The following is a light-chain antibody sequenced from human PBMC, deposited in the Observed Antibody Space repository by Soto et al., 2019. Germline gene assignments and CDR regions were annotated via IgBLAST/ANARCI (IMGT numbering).Light chain of an antibody. J-gene: IGKJ2*01. CDR2: GAS. CDR3: QQYGTSPMYT. CDR1: QSVTSNY. V-gene: IGKV3-20*01. Sequence: DIVLTQSPGTLSLSPGEKATLSCRASQSVTSNYLAWYQQKPGQAPRLLINGASSRATGIPDRFSGSGSGTDFTLTISRLEPEDFAVYYCQQYGTSPMYTFGQGTKLEI.